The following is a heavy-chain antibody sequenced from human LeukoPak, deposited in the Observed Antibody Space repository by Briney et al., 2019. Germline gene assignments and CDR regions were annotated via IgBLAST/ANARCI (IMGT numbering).Heavy chain of an antibody. V-gene: IGHV4-59*01. Sequence: SETLSLTCTVSGVSISSYYWSWIRQPPGKGLEWIGYIYYSGSTNYNPSLKSRVTISVDTSKNQFSLKLSSVTAADTAVYYCAVVGAARQFDYWGQGTLVTVSS. CDR3: AVVGAARQFDY. CDR2: IYYSGST. D-gene: IGHD6-6*01. J-gene: IGHJ4*02. CDR1: GVSISSYY.